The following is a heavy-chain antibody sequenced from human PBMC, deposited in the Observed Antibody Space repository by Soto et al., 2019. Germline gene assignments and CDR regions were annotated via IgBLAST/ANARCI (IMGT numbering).Heavy chain of an antibody. V-gene: IGHV4-59*08. CDR3: ARRYGSSFDY. J-gene: IGHJ4*02. Sequence: QVQLQESGPGLVKPSETLSLTCTVSGGSISSYYWSWIRQSPGKGLEWIGYIYYSGSTNYNPSLRXRVTISVDTSKNQFSLKLSSVTAADTAVYYCARRYGSSFDYWGQGTLVTVSS. CDR1: GGSISSYY. D-gene: IGHD4-17*01. CDR2: IYYSGST.